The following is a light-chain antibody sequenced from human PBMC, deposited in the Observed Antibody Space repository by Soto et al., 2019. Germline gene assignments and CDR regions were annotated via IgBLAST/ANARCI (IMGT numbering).Light chain of an antibody. Sequence: QSVLTQPASVSGSPGQSITISCTGTSSDVGSYNYVSWYQQHPGKAPKLMIYEVTNRPSGVSHRFSGSKSGNTASLTISGLQAEDEADYYCTSYTSSSTWVFGGGTKLTV. CDR2: EVT. V-gene: IGLV2-14*01. J-gene: IGLJ3*02. CDR1: SSDVGSYNY. CDR3: TSYTSSSTWV.